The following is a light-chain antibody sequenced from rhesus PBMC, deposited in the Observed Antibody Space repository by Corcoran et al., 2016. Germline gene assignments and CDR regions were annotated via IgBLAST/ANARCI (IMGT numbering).Light chain of an antibody. V-gene: IGKV3-10*01. CDR1: QSVSSY. CDR3: YQHSSGYS. Sequence: QVILTQSPATLSLSPGERATLSCRASQSVSSYLAWYQQKPGQAPRLLIYGASRRATGIPDRCRGSGSGTDFTLTISSLEPVDVGVYHCYQHSSGYSFGQGTKVEIK. J-gene: IGKJ2*01. CDR2: GAS.